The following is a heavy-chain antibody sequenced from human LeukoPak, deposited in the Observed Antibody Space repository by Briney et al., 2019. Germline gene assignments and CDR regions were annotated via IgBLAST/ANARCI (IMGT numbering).Heavy chain of an antibody. V-gene: IGHV3-23*01. Sequence: GGSLRLSCAASGFTFSTYTMSWVRQAPGKGLEWVSAISGSADSTYYADSVKGRFTISRDNSKNTLYLQMNSLRAEDTAVYYCAKAARRYCSSTSCSYFDYWGQGTLVTVSS. D-gene: IGHD2-2*01. CDR2: ISGSADST. CDR3: AKAARRYCSSTSCSYFDY. J-gene: IGHJ4*02. CDR1: GFTFSTYT.